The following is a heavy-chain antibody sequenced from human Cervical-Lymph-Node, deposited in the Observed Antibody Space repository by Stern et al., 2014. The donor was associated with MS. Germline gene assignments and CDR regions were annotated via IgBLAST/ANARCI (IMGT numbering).Heavy chain of an antibody. Sequence: QLQLQESGPGLVKPSQTLSLTCAVTGGSISSAEYYWSWIRQSPGKGLEWIVYIHYSGTTYYNPSLKSRVTISVDTSKNQFSLNLRSVTAADTAVYYCSRDADGYSLVFGYWGRGTLVTVSS. V-gene: IGHV4-30-4*01. CDR3: SRDADGYSLVFGY. CDR1: GGSISSAEYY. D-gene: IGHD5-24*01. J-gene: IGHJ4*02. CDR2: IHYSGTT.